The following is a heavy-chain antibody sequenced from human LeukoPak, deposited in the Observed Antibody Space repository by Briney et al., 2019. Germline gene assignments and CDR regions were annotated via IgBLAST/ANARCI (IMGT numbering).Heavy chain of an antibody. D-gene: IGHD2-2*01. J-gene: IGHJ5*02. CDR1: GFTFSSYG. CDR2: IRYDGSNK. V-gene: IGHV3-30*02. CDR3: ARGAYCSSTNCPFWFDP. Sequence: GGSLRLSCAASGFTFSSYGMHWVRQAPGKGLEWVAFIRYDGSNKYYADSVKGRFTISRDNSKNTLYLQMNSLRAEDTAVYYCARGAYCSSTNCPFWFDPWGQGTLVTVSS.